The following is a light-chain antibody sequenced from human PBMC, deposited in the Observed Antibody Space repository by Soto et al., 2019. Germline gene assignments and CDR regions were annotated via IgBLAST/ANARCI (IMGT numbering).Light chain of an antibody. Sequence: DIQMTQSPSTLSASVGDRVTITCRASQSISSWLAWYQQKPGKAPKLLIHDASSLERGVPSRFSGSGSGTEFTLTISSLQPDDFAPYYCQQYNSYSRTFGPGTKVDIK. CDR2: DAS. CDR1: QSISSW. J-gene: IGKJ3*01. V-gene: IGKV1-5*01. CDR3: QQYNSYSRT.